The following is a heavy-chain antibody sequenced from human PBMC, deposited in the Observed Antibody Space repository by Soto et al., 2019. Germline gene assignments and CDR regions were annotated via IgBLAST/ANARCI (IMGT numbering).Heavy chain of an antibody. CDR1: GFTFSSYA. CDR2: ISGSGGST. D-gene: IGHD3-10*01. V-gene: IGHV3-23*01. Sequence: EVQLLESGGGLVQPGGSLRLSCAASGFTFSSYAMSWVRQAPGKGLEWVSAISGSGGSTYYADSVKGRFTISRDNSKNTLYLQRNSLGAEDTAVYSWAKAPGGGGVIPYFDYWGQGTLVTVSS. CDR3: AKAPGGGGVIPYFDY. J-gene: IGHJ4*02.